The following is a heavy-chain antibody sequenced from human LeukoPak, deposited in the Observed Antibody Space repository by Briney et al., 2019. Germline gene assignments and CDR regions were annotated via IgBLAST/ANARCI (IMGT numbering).Heavy chain of an antibody. J-gene: IGHJ4*02. CDR1: RFTFSNAE. Sequence: PGGSLRLSCAASRFTFSNAEKNWVRQAPEKGLEWVSYISTSGSSRFYADSVKGRFTISRDNAKNSLYLQMNSLSAEDTAVYYCATGWHLGNWGQGTLVTVSS. CDR3: ATGWHLGN. CDR2: ISTSGSSR. V-gene: IGHV3-48*03. D-gene: IGHD6-19*01.